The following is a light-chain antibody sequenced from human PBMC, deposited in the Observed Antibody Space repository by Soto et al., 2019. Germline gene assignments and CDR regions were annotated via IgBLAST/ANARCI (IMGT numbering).Light chain of an antibody. Sequence: EIVLTQSPATLSLSPGERATLSCRASQSVSNSLAWYQQKPGQAPRLLIYDASNRAAGIPARFSGSGSGTDFTLTITTLEPEDFAVYFCQHRSNWPLISFGKGTRLQI. V-gene: IGKV3-11*01. CDR2: DAS. CDR3: QHRSNWPLIS. J-gene: IGKJ5*01. CDR1: QSVSNS.